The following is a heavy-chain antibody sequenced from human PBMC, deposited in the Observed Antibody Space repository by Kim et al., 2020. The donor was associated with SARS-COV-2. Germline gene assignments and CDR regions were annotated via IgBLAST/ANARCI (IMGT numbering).Heavy chain of an antibody. D-gene: IGHD3-22*01. V-gene: IGHV4-34*01. CDR3: ARGWGMIPDY. CDR2: INHSGST. CDR1: GGSFSGYY. J-gene: IGHJ4*02. Sequence: SETLSLTCAVYGGSFSGYYWSWIRQPPGKGLEWIGEINHSGSTNYNPSLKSRVTISVDTSKNQFSLKLSSVTAADTAVYYCARGWGMIPDYWGQGTLVTV.